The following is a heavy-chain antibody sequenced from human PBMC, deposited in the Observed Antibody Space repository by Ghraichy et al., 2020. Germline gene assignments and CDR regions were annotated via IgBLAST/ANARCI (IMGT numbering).Heavy chain of an antibody. CDR3: ARGPPPGA. CDR2: INHSGST. CDR1: GGSFSGYY. V-gene: IGHV4-34*01. Sequence: ETLSLTCAVYGGSFSGYYWSWIRQPPGKGLEWIGEINHSGSTNYNPSLKSRVTISVDTSKNQFSLKLSSVTAADTAVYYCARGPPPGAWGQGTLVTVSS. J-gene: IGHJ5*02.